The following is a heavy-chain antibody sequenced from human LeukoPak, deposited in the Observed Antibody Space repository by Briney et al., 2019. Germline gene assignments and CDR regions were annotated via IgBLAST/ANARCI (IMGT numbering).Heavy chain of an antibody. CDR1: GGSVSSGSYY. CDR2: IYYSGST. J-gene: IGHJ6*02. CDR3: ARDFWSGYYDGDYGMDV. V-gene: IGHV4-61*01. Sequence: PSETLSLTCTVSGGSVSSGSYYWSWIRQPPGKGLEWIGYIYYSGSTNYNPSLTSRVTISVDTSKNQFSLKLSSVTAADTAVYYCARDFWSGYYDGDYGMDVWGQGTTVTVSS. D-gene: IGHD3-3*01.